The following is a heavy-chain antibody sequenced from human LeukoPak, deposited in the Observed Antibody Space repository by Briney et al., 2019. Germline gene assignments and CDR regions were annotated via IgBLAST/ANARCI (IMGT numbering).Heavy chain of an antibody. CDR1: GYTFTGYY. J-gene: IGHJ4*02. D-gene: IGHD1-1*01. Sequence: GASVKVSCKASGYTFTGYYMHWVRQAPGQGLEWMGWINPNSGGTNYAQKFQGRVTMTRDTSISTAYMELSRLRSDDTAVYYCARDLYNWNDEGYFDYWGQGTLVPVSS. V-gene: IGHV1-2*02. CDR3: ARDLYNWNDEGYFDY. CDR2: INPNSGGT.